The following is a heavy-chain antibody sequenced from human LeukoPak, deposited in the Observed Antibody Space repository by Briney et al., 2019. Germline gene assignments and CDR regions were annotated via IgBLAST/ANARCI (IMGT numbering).Heavy chain of an antibody. CDR2: MNPSSGNT. D-gene: IGHD2-21*02. Sequence: ASVKVSCKASGYTFTSYDINWVRQATGQGLGWMGWMNPSSGNTGYAQKFQGRVTMTGTTSINTAYMELSSLRSEDTAVYYCARGHRTYCGGDCYPYYYYYMDVWGKGTTVTISS. CDR3: ARGHRTYCGGDCYPYYYYYMDV. CDR1: GYTFTSYD. J-gene: IGHJ6*03. V-gene: IGHV1-8*01.